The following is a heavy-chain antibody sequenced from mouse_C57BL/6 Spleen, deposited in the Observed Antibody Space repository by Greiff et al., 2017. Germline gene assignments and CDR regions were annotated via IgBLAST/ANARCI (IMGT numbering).Heavy chain of an antibody. V-gene: IGHV1-55*01. CDR3: ARNYGYDEWDWFAY. Sequence: QVQLQQPGAELVKPGASVKMSCKASGYTFTSYWITWVKQRPGQGLEWIGDIYPGSGSTNYNEKFKSKATLTVDTSSSTAYMQLSSLTSEDSAVYYCARNYGYDEWDWFAYWGQGTLVTVSA. CDR2: IYPGSGST. CDR1: GYTFTSYW. D-gene: IGHD2-2*01. J-gene: IGHJ3*01.